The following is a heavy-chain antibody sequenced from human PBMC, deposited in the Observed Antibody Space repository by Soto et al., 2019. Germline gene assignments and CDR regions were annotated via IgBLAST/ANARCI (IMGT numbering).Heavy chain of an antibody. CDR1: GYTFTSYD. Sequence: ASVKVSFKASGYTFTSYDIYWLRQATGQGLEWMGWMNPNTGNSAYAQKFQGRVTVTSDTSINTVHMELSSLRSEDTAVYYCARRAETNGWNGFGADKYYFDFWGQGTLVTVSS. J-gene: IGHJ4*02. V-gene: IGHV1-8*01. CDR3: ARRAETNGWNGFGADKYYFDF. CDR2: MNPNTGNS. D-gene: IGHD1-1*01.